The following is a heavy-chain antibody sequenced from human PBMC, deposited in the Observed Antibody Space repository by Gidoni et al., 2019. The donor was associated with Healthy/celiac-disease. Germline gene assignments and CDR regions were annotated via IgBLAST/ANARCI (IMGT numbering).Heavy chain of an antibody. CDR2: INHSGST. CDR3: ATSRQIAATQESFDY. J-gene: IGHJ4*02. Sequence: QVQLQQWGAGLLKPSETLSLHCDVYGGSVRGYYWSWIRQPPGKVLEWIGEINHSGSTNYNPSLKSRVTISVDTSKHQFSLKLTSVTAADTAVYYCATSRQIAATQESFDYWGQGTLVTVSS. D-gene: IGHD6-13*01. CDR1: GGSVRGYY. V-gene: IGHV4-34*01.